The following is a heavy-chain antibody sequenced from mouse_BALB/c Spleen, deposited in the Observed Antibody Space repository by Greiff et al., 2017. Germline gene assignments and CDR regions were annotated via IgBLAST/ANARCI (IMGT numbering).Heavy chain of an antibody. CDR1: GFTFSSFG. CDR3: ARGITTATLDY. Sequence: EVMLVESGGGLVQPGGSRKLSCAASGFTFSSFGMHWVRQAPEKGLEWVAYISSGSSTIYYADTVKGRFTISRDNPKNTLFLQMTSLRSEDTAMYYCARGITTATLDYWGQGTSVTVSS. V-gene: IGHV5-17*02. CDR2: ISSGSSTI. D-gene: IGHD1-2*01. J-gene: IGHJ4*01.